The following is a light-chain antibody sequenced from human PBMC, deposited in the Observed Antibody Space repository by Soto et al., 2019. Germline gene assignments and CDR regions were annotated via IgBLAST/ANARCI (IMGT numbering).Light chain of an antibody. CDR2: RAS. J-gene: IGKJ2*01. CDR1: QHIGSY. V-gene: IGKV1-39*01. CDR3: QQSYNTPPYT. Sequence: DIQMTQSPPSLSASVGDRVTITCRASQHIGSYLNWYQQKPGQAPELLIYRASSLRSGVPSRFGGSGSGTAFTLTITSLQPEDFATYYCQQSYNTPPYTFGQGTQLEIK.